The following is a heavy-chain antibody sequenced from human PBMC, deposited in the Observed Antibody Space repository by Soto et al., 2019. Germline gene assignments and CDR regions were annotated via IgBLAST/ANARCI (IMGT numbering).Heavy chain of an antibody. CDR2: IHHSGST. J-gene: IGHJ4*02. Sequence: QMQLQESGPGLVKPSETLSLICTVSSGSISSEQRWTWVRQSPGKGLEWIGEIHHSGSTNKNPSPRSRVTMSVDKSKSQFSLKLNSVTAADTAVYFCARGFGWYAIDYWGQGTLVSVSS. V-gene: IGHV4-4*02. D-gene: IGHD6-19*01. CDR1: SGSISSEQR. CDR3: ARGFGWYAIDY.